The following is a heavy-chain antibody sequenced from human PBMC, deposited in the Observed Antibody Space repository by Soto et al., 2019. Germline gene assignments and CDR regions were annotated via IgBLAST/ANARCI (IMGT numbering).Heavy chain of an antibody. CDR2: IYYSGST. Sequence: KASETLSLTCTVSGGSISSGGYYWSWIRQHPGKGLEWIGYIYYSGSTYYNPSLKSRVTISVDTSKNQFSLKLSSVTAADTAVYYCARGCSSTSCYWGGWFDPWGQGTLVTVSS. V-gene: IGHV4-31*03. CDR3: ARGCSSTSCYWGGWFDP. J-gene: IGHJ5*02. CDR1: GGSISSGGYY. D-gene: IGHD2-2*01.